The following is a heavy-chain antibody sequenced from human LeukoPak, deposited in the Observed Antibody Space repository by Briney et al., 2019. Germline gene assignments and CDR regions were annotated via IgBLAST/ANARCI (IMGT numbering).Heavy chain of an antibody. Sequence: PGGSLRPSCAASGFTFSSYGMHWVRQAPGKGLEWVAVISYDGSNKYYADSVKGRFTISRDNSKNTLYLQMNSLRAEDTAVYYCAKDVDPIGSGSYVEGFDYWGQGTLVTVSS. CDR1: GFTFSSYG. CDR2: ISYDGSNK. D-gene: IGHD3-10*01. CDR3: AKDVDPIGSGSYVEGFDY. J-gene: IGHJ4*02. V-gene: IGHV3-30*18.